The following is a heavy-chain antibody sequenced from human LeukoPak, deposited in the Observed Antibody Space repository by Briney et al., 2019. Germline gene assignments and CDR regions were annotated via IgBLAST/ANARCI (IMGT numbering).Heavy chain of an antibody. J-gene: IGHJ3*02. CDR3: APGGIAAGAFDI. CDR1: GYTFTSYG. Sequence: PWASVKVSCKASGYTFTSYGISWVRQAPGQGLEWMGWISAYNGNTNYAQKLQGRVTMTTDTSTDTAYMELSSLRSEDTAVYYCAPGGIAAGAFDIWGQGTMVTVSS. CDR2: ISAYNGNT. D-gene: IGHD6-13*01. V-gene: IGHV1-18*01.